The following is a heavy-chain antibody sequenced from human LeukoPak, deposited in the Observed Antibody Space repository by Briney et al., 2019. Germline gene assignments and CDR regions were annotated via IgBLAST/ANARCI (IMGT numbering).Heavy chain of an antibody. CDR3: AREVRRRYFDWLSNFDY. J-gene: IGHJ4*02. CDR1: GYTFTGYY. D-gene: IGHD3-9*01. CDR2: INPNSGGT. Sequence: ASVKVSCKASGYTFTGYYMHWVRQAPGQGLEWMGWINPNSGGTYYAQKFQGRVTMTRDTSISTAYMELSRLRSDDTAVYYCAREVRRRYFDWLSNFDYWGQGTLVTVSS. V-gene: IGHV1-2*02.